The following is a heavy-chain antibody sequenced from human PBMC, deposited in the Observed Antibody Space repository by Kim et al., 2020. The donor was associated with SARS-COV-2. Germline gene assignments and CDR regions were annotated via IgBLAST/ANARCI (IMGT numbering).Heavy chain of an antibody. J-gene: IGHJ4*02. V-gene: IGHV4-39*01. CDR1: GGSISSSSYY. D-gene: IGHD3-9*01. CDR2: IYYSGST. CDR3: AADVLRYFDWPEGNY. Sequence: SETLSLTCTVSGGSISSSSYYWGWIRQPPGKGLEWIGSIYYSGSTYYNPSLKSRVTISVDTSKNQFSLKLSSVTAADTAVYYCAADVLRYFDWPEGNYCGQGTLVTVSS.